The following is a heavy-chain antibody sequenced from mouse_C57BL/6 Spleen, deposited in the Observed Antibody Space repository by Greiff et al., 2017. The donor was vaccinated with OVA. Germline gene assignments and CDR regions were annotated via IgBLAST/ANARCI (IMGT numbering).Heavy chain of an antibody. D-gene: IGHD3-2*02. CDR2: INPNNGGT. Sequence: VQLKQSGPELVKPGASVKISCKASGYTFTDYYMNWVKQSHGKSLEWIGDINPNNGGTSYNQKFKGKATLTVDKSSSTAYMELRSLTSEDSAVYYCATDSSGYGAYWGQGTLVTVSA. CDR1: GYTFTDYY. CDR3: ATDSSGYGAY. V-gene: IGHV1-26*01. J-gene: IGHJ3*01.